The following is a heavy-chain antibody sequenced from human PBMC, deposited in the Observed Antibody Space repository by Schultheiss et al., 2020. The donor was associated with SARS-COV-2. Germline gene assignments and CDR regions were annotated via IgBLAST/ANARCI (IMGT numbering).Heavy chain of an antibody. CDR1: GYTFTGYY. J-gene: IGHJ6*03. D-gene: IGHD2-2*01. V-gene: IGHV7-4-1*02. CDR2: INTNTGNP. Sequence: ASVKVSCKASGYTFTGYYMHWVRQAPGQGLEWMGRINTNTGNPTYAQGFTGRFVFSLDTSVSTAYLQISSLKAEDTAVYYCARDRDIVVVPAALELYYYYMDVWGQGTTVTVSS. CDR3: ARDRDIVVVPAALELYYYYMDV.